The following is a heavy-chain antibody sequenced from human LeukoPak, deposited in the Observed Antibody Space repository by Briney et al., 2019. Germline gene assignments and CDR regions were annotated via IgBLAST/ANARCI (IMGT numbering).Heavy chain of an antibody. CDR3: ATLEILLNY. CDR1: GYTFTSYG. D-gene: IGHD2/OR15-2a*01. Sequence: ASVKVSCKASGYTFTSYGISWVRQAPGQGLEWMGWISVYNGNTKYVQKFQGRVTMTRDTSISTAYMELSRLRSDDTAVYYCATLEILLNYWGQGTLVTVSS. CDR2: ISVYNGNT. V-gene: IGHV1-18*01. J-gene: IGHJ4*02.